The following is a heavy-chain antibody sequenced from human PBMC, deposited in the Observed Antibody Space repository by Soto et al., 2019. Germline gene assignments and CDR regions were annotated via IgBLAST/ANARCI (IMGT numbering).Heavy chain of an antibody. CDR1: IGSFSGYY. V-gene: IGHV4-59*08. J-gene: IGHJ4*02. CDR3: ARFDFGDYRGLDY. CDR2: ISYIGNT. D-gene: IGHD4-17*01. Sequence: QVHLQESGPGLVKPSETLSLTCTVSIGSFSGYYGSWIRQPPGKGLECIGYISYIGNTHYNPSLMSRVTISIDTSKNQFSLKVTSVTAADTAVYYCARFDFGDYRGLDYWGQGTLVTVSS.